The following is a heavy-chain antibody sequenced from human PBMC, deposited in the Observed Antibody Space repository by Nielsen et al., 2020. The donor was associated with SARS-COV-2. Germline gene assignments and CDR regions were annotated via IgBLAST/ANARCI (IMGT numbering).Heavy chain of an antibody. CDR3: ARSEGPYKYFDP. J-gene: IGHJ5*02. Sequence: GESLKISCAASGFTFTIYAMSWVRQAPGQGLEWVSAISASGGSTYYADSVKGRFTSSRDNSKNTLYLQMNSLRAEDTAVYYCARSEGPYKYFDPWGQGTLVTVSS. CDR1: GFTFTIYA. D-gene: IGHD5-24*01. V-gene: IGHV3-23*01. CDR2: ISASGGST.